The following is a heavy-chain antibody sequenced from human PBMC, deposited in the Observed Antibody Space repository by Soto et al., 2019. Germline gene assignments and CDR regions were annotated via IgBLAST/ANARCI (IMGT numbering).Heavy chain of an antibody. CDR2: INPNSGDT. CDR1: GYTFTGYY. CDR3: ARREQWLENFDY. D-gene: IGHD6-19*01. J-gene: IGHJ4*02. V-gene: IGHV1-2*02. Sequence: QVQLVQSGAEVKKPGASVKVSCKTSGYTFTGYYIHWIRQAPGQGLEWMGWINPNSGDTNYSQDFQGRVTMTSDTSFTTAYVELPRLRSDDTAVYYCARREQWLENFDYWGQGTLVTVSS.